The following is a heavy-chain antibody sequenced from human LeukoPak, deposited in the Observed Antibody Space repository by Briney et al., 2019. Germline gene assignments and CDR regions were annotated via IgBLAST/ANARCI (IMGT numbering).Heavy chain of an antibody. CDR1: GDSISSSSYY. Sequence: SETLSLTCTVSGDSISSSSYYWGWLRQPPGKGLEWIGSIHYRGSTYYNPSLKSRVTISVDTSKNQFSLKLSSVTAADTAVYYCAREEYSWFDPWGQGALVTVSS. D-gene: IGHD6-6*01. CDR3: AREEYSWFDP. J-gene: IGHJ5*02. V-gene: IGHV4-39*07. CDR2: IHYRGST.